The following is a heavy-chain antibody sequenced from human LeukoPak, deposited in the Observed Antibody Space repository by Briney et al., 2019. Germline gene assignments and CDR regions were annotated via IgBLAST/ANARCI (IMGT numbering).Heavy chain of an antibody. CDR3: ARGPHRFDPNCSGGSCYSWGDQYYFDY. CDR1: GGSISSGTHY. D-gene: IGHD2-15*01. V-gene: IGHV4-39*07. CDR2: VYYSGST. J-gene: IGHJ4*02. Sequence: SETLSLTCSVSGGSISSGTHYWGWIRQPPGKGLEWIGSVYYSGSTYYNASLKSRVTISLHTSKSQFSLKLSSVTAADTAVYYCARGPHRFDPNCSGGSCYSWGDQYYFDYWGQGTLVTVSS.